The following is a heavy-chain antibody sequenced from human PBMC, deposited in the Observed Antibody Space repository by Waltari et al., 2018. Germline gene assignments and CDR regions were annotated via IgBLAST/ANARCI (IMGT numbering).Heavy chain of an antibody. Sequence: QVHLQESGPGLVKPSETLSPTSAVPHYSISRGFYWAWIRQPPGGGLEWIGSIFHNGLSYYNPSLRSRVIMSVDTSKNQLSLRLNSVTATDAAVYSCARNNRGAGAFDFWGQGILVTVSS. CDR1: HYSISRGFY. J-gene: IGHJ4*02. CDR3: ARNNRGAGAFDF. V-gene: IGHV4-38-2*01. CDR2: IFHNGLS. D-gene: IGHD3-10*01.